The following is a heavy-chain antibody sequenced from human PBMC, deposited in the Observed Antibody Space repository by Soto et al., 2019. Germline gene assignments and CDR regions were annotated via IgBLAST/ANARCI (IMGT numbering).Heavy chain of an antibody. J-gene: IGHJ4*02. CDR3: ARRGLLDF. Sequence: SETLSLTCTVSGASIGNYYWSWIRQPPGKGLEWIGCISDSGSTYYNPSLKSRVTISADTSKNQVSLKLTSMTAADTAVYYCARRGLLDFWGQGTLVTV. V-gene: IGHV4-59*08. CDR1: GASIGNYY. CDR2: ISDSGST.